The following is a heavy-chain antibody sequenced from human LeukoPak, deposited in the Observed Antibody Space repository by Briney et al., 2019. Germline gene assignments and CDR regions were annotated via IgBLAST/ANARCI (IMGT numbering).Heavy chain of an antibody. CDR2: IRPIFGTA. V-gene: IGHV1-69*01. CDR3: ARGYGDYRTFDY. CDR1: GGAFSSYA. Sequence: SVKVSCKASGGAFSSYAISWVRQAPGQGLEWMGGIRPIFGTANYAQKFQGRVTISADESTSTAYMELSSLRSEDAAVYFCARGYGDYRTFDYWGQGTLVTVSS. D-gene: IGHD4-17*01. J-gene: IGHJ4*02.